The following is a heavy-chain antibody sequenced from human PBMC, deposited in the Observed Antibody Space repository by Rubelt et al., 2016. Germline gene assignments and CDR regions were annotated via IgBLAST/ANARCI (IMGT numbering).Heavy chain of an antibody. V-gene: IGHV3-23*04. CDR2: ISGSGGST. CDR3: AKDGGEWELLPSFDY. D-gene: IGHD1-26*01. Sequence: EVQLVESGGGLAQPGGSLRLSCAASGFTFSSYWMHWVRQAPGKGLEWVSAISGSGGSTYYAGSWKGRFTSSRDKSKNTLYLQMNSLRAEDTAVYYCAKDGGEWELLPSFDYWGQGTLVTVSS. J-gene: IGHJ4*02. CDR1: GFTFSSYW.